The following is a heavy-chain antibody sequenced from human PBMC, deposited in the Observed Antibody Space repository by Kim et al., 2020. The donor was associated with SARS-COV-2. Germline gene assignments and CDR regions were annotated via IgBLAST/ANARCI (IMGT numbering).Heavy chain of an antibody. CDR2: IIPIFGTA. V-gene: IGHV1-69*13. Sequence: SVKVSCKASGGTFSSYAISWVRQAPGQGLEWMGGIIPIFGTANYAQKFRGRVTITADESTSTAYMELSSLRSEDTAVYYCARNYDSSGYYYWYFDRWGRGTLVTVSS. D-gene: IGHD3-22*01. CDR1: GGTFSSYA. J-gene: IGHJ2*01. CDR3: ARNYDSSGYYYWYFDR.